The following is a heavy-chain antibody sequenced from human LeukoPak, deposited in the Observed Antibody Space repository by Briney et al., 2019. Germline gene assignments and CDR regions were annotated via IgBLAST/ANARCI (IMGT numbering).Heavy chain of an antibody. D-gene: IGHD6-19*01. Sequence: GGSLRLSCAASGFTVSSNYMSWVRHAPGKGLEWVSVIYSGGSTYYADSVKGRFTISRDNSKNTLYLQMNSLRAEDTAVYYCARALADIAVVAIDYWGQGTLVTVSS. CDR3: ARALADIAVVAIDY. CDR2: IYSGGST. V-gene: IGHV3-66*01. J-gene: IGHJ4*02. CDR1: GFTVSSNY.